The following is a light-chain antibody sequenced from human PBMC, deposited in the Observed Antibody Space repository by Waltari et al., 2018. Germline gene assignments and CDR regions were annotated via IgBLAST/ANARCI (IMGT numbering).Light chain of an antibody. V-gene: IGKV3-15*01. J-gene: IGKJ2*01. CDR1: QGIGSN. CDR2: DAS. Sequence: IVMTQSPATLSVSPGEGAILSYRASQGIGSNFAWYQQNPGQAPRLLIYDASTRATDLPTRFSGSWSGTEFTLIISSLQSEDFAVYYCQQYRDSYSFGQGTKLEMK. CDR3: QQYRDSYS.